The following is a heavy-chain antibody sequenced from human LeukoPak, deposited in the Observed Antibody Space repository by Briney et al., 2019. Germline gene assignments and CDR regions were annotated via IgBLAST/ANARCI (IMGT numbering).Heavy chain of an antibody. Sequence: ASVKVSCKASGYTFTSYGISWMRQAPGQGLEWMGWISAYNGNTNYAQKLQGRVTMTTDTSTSTAYMELRSLRSDDTAVYYCARDRLRYCSGGSCYSDWFDPWGQGTLVTVSS. J-gene: IGHJ5*02. CDR1: GYTFTSYG. CDR3: ARDRLRYCSGGSCYSDWFDP. D-gene: IGHD2-15*01. CDR2: ISAYNGNT. V-gene: IGHV1-18*01.